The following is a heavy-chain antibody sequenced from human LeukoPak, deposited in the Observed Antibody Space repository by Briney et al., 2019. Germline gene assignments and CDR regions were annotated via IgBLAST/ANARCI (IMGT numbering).Heavy chain of an antibody. V-gene: IGHV4-39*01. D-gene: IGHD5-18*01. J-gene: IGHJ5*02. Sequence: SETLSLTCTVSGGSISSSSYYWGWIRQPPGKGLEWIGSIYYSGSTYYNPSLKSRVTISVDTSKNQFSLKLSSVTAADTAVYYCARLAGIQCYPWGQGTLVTVSS. CDR1: GGSISSSSYY. CDR2: IYYSGST. CDR3: ARLAGIQCYP.